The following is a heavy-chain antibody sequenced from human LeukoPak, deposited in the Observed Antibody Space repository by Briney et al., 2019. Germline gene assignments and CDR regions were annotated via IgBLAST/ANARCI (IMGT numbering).Heavy chain of an antibody. Sequence: ASVKVSCKASGFTFTSSAMQWVRQARGQRLEWIGWISAYNGNTNYAQKLQGRVTMTTDTSTSTAYMELRSLRSDDTAVYYCARDLRKIGSGGSCYGYWGQGTLVTVSS. J-gene: IGHJ4*02. CDR3: ARDLRKIGSGGSCYGY. CDR1: GFTFTSSA. V-gene: IGHV1-18*01. CDR2: ISAYNGNT. D-gene: IGHD2-15*01.